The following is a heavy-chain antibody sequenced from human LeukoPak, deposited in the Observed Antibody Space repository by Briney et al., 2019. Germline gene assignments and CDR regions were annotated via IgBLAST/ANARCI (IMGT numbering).Heavy chain of an antibody. V-gene: IGHV4-4*09. CDR3: ARLGSYYDF. CDR2: IHSSGGS. J-gene: IGHJ4*02. D-gene: IGHD1-26*01. CDR1: GASISNYY. Sequence: SETLSLTCTVSGASISNYYWSWIRQTPEKGLEWMGHIHSSGGSSYYPSLKSRLTLSIDPSRNQLSLKLPSVTAADTAVYFCARLGSYYDFWGQGALVTVSS.